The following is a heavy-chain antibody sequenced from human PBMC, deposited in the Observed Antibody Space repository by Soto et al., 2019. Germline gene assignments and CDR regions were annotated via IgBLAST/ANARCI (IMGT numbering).Heavy chain of an antibody. J-gene: IGHJ4*02. CDR2: ISGSGSNT. D-gene: IGHD6-6*01. V-gene: IGHV3-23*01. CDR1: GFTSSSYA. Sequence: GGSLRLSCAASGFTSSSYAMSWVRQAPGKGLEWVSAISGSGSNTYYADSVKGRFTISRDNSKNTLYLQMNSLRAEDTAVYYCAKAGGSGSSSQPDYWGQGTLVTVSS. CDR3: AKAGGSGSSSQPDY.